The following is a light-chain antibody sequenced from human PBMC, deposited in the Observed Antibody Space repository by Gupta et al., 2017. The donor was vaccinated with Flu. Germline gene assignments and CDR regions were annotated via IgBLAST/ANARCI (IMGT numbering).Light chain of an antibody. J-gene: IGKJ4*02. CDR3: HQCYSTPQT. Sequence: ALAASVRDRFTNTFLSSHSVSNFLTWYQQKPGKAPRLLLYAASTWQGGVPSRFSGSGSGTDFTLTINRLQPEDFATYYCHQCYSTPQTFGRGTTVEIK. V-gene: IGKV1-39*01. CDR2: AAS. CDR1: HSVSNF.